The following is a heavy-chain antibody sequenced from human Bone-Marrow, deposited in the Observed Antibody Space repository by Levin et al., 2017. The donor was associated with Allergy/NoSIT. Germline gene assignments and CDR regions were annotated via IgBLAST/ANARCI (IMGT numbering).Heavy chain of an antibody. CDR3: IGQGDDFSTGYFGS. D-gene: IGHD3/OR15-3a*01. Sequence: LAGGSLRLSCAASGFTFSDSAMHWVRQASGKGLEWVGRIRSKANSYAATYAASVKDRFTISRDDSKNTAYLQMNSLKTEDTAVYYCIGQGDDFSTGYFGSWGQGTLVTVSS. CDR1: GFTFSDSA. J-gene: IGHJ4*02. CDR2: IRSKANSYAA. V-gene: IGHV3-73*01.